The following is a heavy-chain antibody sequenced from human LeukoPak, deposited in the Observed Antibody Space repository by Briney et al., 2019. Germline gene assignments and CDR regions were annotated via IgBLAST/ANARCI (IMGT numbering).Heavy chain of an antibody. D-gene: IGHD6-19*01. J-gene: IGHJ4*02. CDR1: GGTFSSYA. Sequence: SVKVSCKASGGTFSSYAISWVRQAPGQGLEWMGRITPIFGTANYAQKFQGRVTITTDESTSTAYMELSSLRSEDTAVYYCARDSSGWFFDYWGQGTLVTVSS. CDR2: ITPIFGTA. CDR3: ARDSSGWFFDY. V-gene: IGHV1-69*05.